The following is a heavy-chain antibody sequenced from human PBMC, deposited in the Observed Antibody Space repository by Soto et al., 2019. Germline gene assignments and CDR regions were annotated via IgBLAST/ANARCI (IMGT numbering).Heavy chain of an antibody. CDR2: MNPNSGNT. CDR1: GYTFTSYD. V-gene: IGHV1-8*01. J-gene: IGHJ6*02. D-gene: IGHD3-10*01. CDR3: ASRLWFGEFYGMDV. Sequence: QVQLVQSGAEVKKPGASVKVSCKASGYTFTSYDINWVRQATGQGLEWMGWMNPNSGNTGYAQKFRGRVTMTRNTSISTAYMELSSLRSEDTAVYYCASRLWFGEFYGMDVWGQGTTVTVSS.